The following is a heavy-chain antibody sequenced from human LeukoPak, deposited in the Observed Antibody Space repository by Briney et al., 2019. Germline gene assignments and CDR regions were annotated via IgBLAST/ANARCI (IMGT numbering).Heavy chain of an antibody. V-gene: IGHV6-1*01. Sequence: SQTLSLTCAISGDSVSSNSAAWNWIRQSPSRGLEWLGRTYYRSKWYNDYAVSVKSRITINPDTSKNQFSLQLNSVTPEDTAVYYCAMGYSSSWYNAFDIWGQGTMVTVSS. J-gene: IGHJ3*02. CDR3: AMGYSSSWYNAFDI. CDR1: GDSVSSNSAA. CDR2: TYYRSKWYN. D-gene: IGHD6-13*01.